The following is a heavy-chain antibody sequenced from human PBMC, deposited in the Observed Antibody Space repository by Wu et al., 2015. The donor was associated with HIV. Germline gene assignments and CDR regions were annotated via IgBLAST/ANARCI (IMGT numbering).Heavy chain of an antibody. CDR2: IKPTNGLI. J-gene: IGHJ4*02. CDR1: GYTFTDFF. CDR3: ARNVEN. V-gene: IGHV1-2*02. D-gene: IGHD1-1*01. Sequence: QVQLAQSGAEVKKPGASVKVSCKASGYTFTDFFVHWVRQAPGQGLEWMGWIKPTNGLINYAPKFQGRVTMTRDTSINTAYMELAGLRSDDTAVYYCARNVENWGQGTLVTVSS.